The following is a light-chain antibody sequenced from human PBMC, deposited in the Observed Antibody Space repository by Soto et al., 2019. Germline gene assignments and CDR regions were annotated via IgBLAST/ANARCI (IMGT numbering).Light chain of an antibody. CDR2: GAS. CDR3: QQYGSSPYT. Sequence: EIVLTQSPGTLSLSPGERATLSCRASQSVSSTYLAWYQQKPGQAPRLLIYGASIRATGVPDRFSGSGSGTDFTLTISRLAPEDFAVYYCQQYGSSPYTFGQGTKLEIK. CDR1: QSVSSTY. J-gene: IGKJ2*01. V-gene: IGKV3-20*01.